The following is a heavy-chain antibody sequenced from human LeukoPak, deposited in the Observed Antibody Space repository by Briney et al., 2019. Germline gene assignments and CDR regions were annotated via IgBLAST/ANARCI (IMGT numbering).Heavy chain of an antibody. Sequence: ASVKVSCKASGYTFTGYYMHWVRQAPGQGLEWMGWINPNSGGTNYAQKFQGWVTMTRDTSISTAYMELSRLRSDDTAVYYCAREFIDVSSGYHTYYFDYWGQGTLVTVSS. CDR3: AREFIDVSSGYHTYYFDY. V-gene: IGHV1-2*04. CDR1: GYTFTGYY. J-gene: IGHJ4*02. CDR2: INPNSGGT. D-gene: IGHD3-22*01.